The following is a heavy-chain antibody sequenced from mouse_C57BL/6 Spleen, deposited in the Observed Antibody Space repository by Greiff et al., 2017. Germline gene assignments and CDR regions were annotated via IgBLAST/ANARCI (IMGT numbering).Heavy chain of an antibody. D-gene: IGHD1-1*01. Sequence: EVKLVESGGGLVQPGGSLSLSCAASGFTFTDYYMSWVRQPPGKALEWLGFIRNKANGYTTEYSASVKGRFTISRDNSQSILYLQMNALRAEDSATYYCARSWDGSSYVGYYAMDYWGQGTSVTVSS. CDR3: ARSWDGSSYVGYYAMDY. CDR1: GFTFTDYY. J-gene: IGHJ4*01. V-gene: IGHV7-3*01. CDR2: IRNKANGYTT.